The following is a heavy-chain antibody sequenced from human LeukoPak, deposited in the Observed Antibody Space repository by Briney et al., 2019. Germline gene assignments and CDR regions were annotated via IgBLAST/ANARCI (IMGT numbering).Heavy chain of an antibody. V-gene: IGHV4-39*07. Sequence: SETLSLTCTVSGGSISSSSYYWGWIRQPPGKGLEWIGSIYYSGSTYYNPSLKSRVTISVDTSKNQFSLKLSSVTAADTAVYYCARDSRYSSSWYLDYWGQGTLVTVSS. CDR3: ARDSRYSSSWYLDY. D-gene: IGHD6-13*01. J-gene: IGHJ4*02. CDR2: IYYSGST. CDR1: GGSISSSSYY.